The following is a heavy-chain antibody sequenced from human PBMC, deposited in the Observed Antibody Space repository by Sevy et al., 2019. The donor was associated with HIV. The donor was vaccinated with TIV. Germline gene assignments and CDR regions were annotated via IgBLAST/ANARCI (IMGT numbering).Heavy chain of an antibody. Sequence: SETLSLTCAVYGGSFSGYYWNWIRQSPGKGLEWIGEVNHSGSTHNNPSLKSRVTISVDTSKNQFSLRLNSVTAADTAVYYCARAPHVVVVPGAPSWFDPWGQGTLVTVSS. D-gene: IGHD2-2*01. CDR2: VNHSGST. CDR3: ARAPHVVVVPGAPSWFDP. J-gene: IGHJ5*02. CDR1: GGSFSGYY. V-gene: IGHV4-34*01.